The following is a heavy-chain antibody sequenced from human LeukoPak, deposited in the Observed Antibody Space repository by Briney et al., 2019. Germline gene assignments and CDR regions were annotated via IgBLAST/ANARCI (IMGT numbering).Heavy chain of an antibody. J-gene: IGHJ4*02. CDR1: GGSISSYY. D-gene: IGHD3-10*01. CDR2: IYYSGST. CDR3: ARVYGSGSSPYFDY. Sequence: NPSETLSLTCTVSGGSISSYYWSWIRQPPGKGLEWIGYIYYSGSTNYIPSLKSRVTISVDTSKNQFSLKLSSVTAADTAVYYCARVYGSGSSPYFDYWGQGTLVTVSS. V-gene: IGHV4-59*01.